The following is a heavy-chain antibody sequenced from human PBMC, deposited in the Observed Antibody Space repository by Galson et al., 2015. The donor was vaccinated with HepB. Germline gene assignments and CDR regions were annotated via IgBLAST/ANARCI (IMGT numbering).Heavy chain of an antibody. CDR1: GFTFSTYA. V-gene: IGHV3-23*01. J-gene: IGHJ5*01. Sequence: SLRLSCAASGFTFSTYAMSWVRQAPGKGLEWVSAISGSIGNTYYADSVKGRFTISRDNPKNTLYLQMDSLRAEDTAVYYCAKSPRGGVPHLTWFDSWGQGTLVTVSS. CDR2: ISGSIGNT. D-gene: IGHD3-10*01. CDR3: AKSPRGGVPHLTWFDS.